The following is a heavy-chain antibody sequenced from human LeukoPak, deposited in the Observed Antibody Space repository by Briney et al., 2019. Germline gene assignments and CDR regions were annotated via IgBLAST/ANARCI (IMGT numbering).Heavy chain of an antibody. CDR3: AKLCGGDCYSHYFDY. V-gene: IGHV3-30*04. J-gene: IGHJ4*02. CDR2: ISYDGSNK. Sequence: GGSLRLSCAASGFTFSSYAMHWVRQAPGKGLEWVAVISYDGSNKYYADSVKGRFTISRDNSKNTLYLQMNSLRAEDTAVYYCAKLCGGDCYSHYFDYWGQGTLVTVSS. D-gene: IGHD2-21*02. CDR1: GFTFSSYA.